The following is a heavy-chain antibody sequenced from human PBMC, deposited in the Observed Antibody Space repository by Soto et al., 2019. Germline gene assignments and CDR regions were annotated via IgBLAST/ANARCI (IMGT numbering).Heavy chain of an antibody. CDR3: ARIVLMVYATYNWFDP. V-gene: IGHV4-61*01. J-gene: IGHJ5*02. CDR1: GGSVSSGSYY. CDR2: IYYSGST. D-gene: IGHD2-8*01. Sequence: PSETLSLTCTVSGGSVSSGSYYWSWIRQPPGKGLEWIGYIYYSGSTNYNPSLKSRVTISVDTSKNQFSLKLSSVTAADTAVYYCARIVLMVYATYNWFDPWGQGTLVTVSS.